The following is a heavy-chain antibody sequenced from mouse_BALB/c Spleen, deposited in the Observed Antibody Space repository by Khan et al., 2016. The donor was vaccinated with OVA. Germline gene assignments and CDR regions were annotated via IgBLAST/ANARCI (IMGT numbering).Heavy chain of an antibody. V-gene: IGHV9-3-1*01. J-gene: IGHJ4*01. CDR2: INTYTGEP. D-gene: IGHD2-10*01. Sequence: QIQLVQSGPELKKPGETVKISCKASGYTFTNFGMNWVKQAPGKGLEWMDWINTYTGEPTYADDFKGRFAFSLENSATAAYLQINNLKNEDTATFFCARTPYFSCTMAFWGQGTSVTVSS. CDR3: ARTPYFSCTMAF. CDR1: GYTFTNFG.